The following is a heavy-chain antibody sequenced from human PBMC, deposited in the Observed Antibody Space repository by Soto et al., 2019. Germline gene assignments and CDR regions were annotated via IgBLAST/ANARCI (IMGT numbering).Heavy chain of an antibody. CDR1: GYSFTSYW. J-gene: IGHJ6*02. D-gene: IGHD6-13*01. Sequence: GESRKISCKGSGYSFTSYWIGWVRQMPGKGLEWMGIIYPGDSDTRYSPSFQGQVTISADKSISTAYLQWSSLKASDTAMYYCARTAAAGKYYYGMDVWGQGTTFTVSS. CDR3: ARTAAAGKYYYGMDV. CDR2: IYPGDSDT. V-gene: IGHV5-51*01.